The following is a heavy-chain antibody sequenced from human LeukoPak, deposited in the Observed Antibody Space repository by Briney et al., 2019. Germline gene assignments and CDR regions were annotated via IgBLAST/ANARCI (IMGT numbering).Heavy chain of an antibody. D-gene: IGHD1-26*01. Sequence: SETLSLTCAVYGGSFSGYYWSWIRQPPGKGLEWIGEINHSGSTNYNPSLKSRATISVDTSKNQFSLKLSSVTAADTAVYYCARPYRSYAYDAFDIWGQGTMVTVSS. CDR1: GGSFSGYY. CDR3: ARPYRSYAYDAFDI. CDR2: INHSGST. J-gene: IGHJ3*02. V-gene: IGHV4-34*01.